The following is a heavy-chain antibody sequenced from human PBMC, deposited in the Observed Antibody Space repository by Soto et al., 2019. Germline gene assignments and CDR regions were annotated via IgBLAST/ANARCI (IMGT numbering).Heavy chain of an antibody. Sequence: QVQLVESGGGVVQPVRSLRLYCAASGFTFSSYGMHWVRQAPGKGLEWVAGIWYDGSNKYYADSVKGRFTISRDNSKNKLYLQMHSLRAEDTAVYYCARDPSPTTVTTDYWGQGTLVTVSS. J-gene: IGHJ4*02. D-gene: IGHD4-17*01. CDR3: ARDPSPTTVTTDY. CDR2: IWYDGSNK. CDR1: GFTFSSYG. V-gene: IGHV3-33*01.